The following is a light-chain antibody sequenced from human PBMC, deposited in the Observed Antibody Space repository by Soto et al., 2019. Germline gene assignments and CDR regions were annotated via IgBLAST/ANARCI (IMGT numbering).Light chain of an antibody. Sequence: ETVMTQSPATLSLSPGERATLSCRASQSVSSYLAWYQQKPGQAPRLLIYGASSRATDIPDRFSGSGSGTDFTLTISRLEPEDFAVYYCQQYGSSPLAFGQGTKVDI. CDR1: QSVSSY. J-gene: IGKJ1*01. V-gene: IGKV3-20*01. CDR2: GAS. CDR3: QQYGSSPLA.